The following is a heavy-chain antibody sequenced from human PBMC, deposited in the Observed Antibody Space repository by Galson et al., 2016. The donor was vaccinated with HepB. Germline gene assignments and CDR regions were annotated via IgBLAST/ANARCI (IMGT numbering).Heavy chain of an antibody. J-gene: IGHJ4*02. Sequence: SVKVSCKASGYTFTTYGISWVRQTPGQGLEWMGWISTNSGNTNYAQILQGRVTMTTDTSTRTAYMELRSLRSDDTAIYHCARDRDWNLDFWGQGTLVTVSS. CDR3: ARDRDWNLDF. D-gene: IGHD1-1*01. CDR1: GYTFTTYG. V-gene: IGHV1-18*04. CDR2: ISTNSGNT.